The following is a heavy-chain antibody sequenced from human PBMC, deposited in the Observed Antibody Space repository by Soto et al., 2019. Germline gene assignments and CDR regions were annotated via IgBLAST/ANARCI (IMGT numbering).Heavy chain of an antibody. V-gene: IGHV3-74*01. Sequence: LRLSCAASGFTFSSYWMHWVRQAPGKGLVWVSRMNEDGGTTDYADSVEGRFTISRDNAKNTLYLQMNSLRVEDTAVYYCASDLSGRADVWGQGTTVTVSS. CDR2: MNEDGGTT. CDR1: GFTFSSYW. J-gene: IGHJ6*02. CDR3: ASDLSGRADV. D-gene: IGHD3-10*01.